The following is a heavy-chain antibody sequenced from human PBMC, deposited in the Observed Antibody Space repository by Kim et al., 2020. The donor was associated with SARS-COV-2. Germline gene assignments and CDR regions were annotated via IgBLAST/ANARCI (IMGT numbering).Heavy chain of an antibody. J-gene: IGHJ4*02. CDR2: ISIGNDNT. Sequence: ASVKVSCKASGYTFINYVMHWVRQAPGQRPEWMGLISIGNDNTKFSQKFQGRVTITRDTSASTAYMELTSLRSEDTAIYYCARGSGWAFDYWGQGTLINV. V-gene: IGHV1-3*04. CDR1: GYTFINYV. CDR3: ARGSGWAFDY. D-gene: IGHD6-19*01.